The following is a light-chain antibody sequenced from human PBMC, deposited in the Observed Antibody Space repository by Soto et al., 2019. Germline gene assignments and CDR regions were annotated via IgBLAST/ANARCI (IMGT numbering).Light chain of an antibody. J-gene: IGKJ2*03. CDR2: SAS. Sequence: IRMTQSPSSVSASIGDTVTITCRASQDINVYLNWYQQKPGEVPKLLIYSASTLHSGVPSRFTGSGSETDFTLTIRTLQPEDFATYYCQHGYVAPYSFGQGTKGDIK. CDR3: QHGYVAPYS. CDR1: QDINVY. V-gene: IGKV1-39*01.